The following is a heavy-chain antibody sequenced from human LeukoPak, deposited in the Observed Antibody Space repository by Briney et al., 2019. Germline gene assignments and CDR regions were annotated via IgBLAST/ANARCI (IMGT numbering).Heavy chain of an antibody. CDR2: ISGDGGLT. D-gene: IGHD3-10*01. Sequence: GGSLRLSCAASGFTFSDHGMHWVRQAPGKGLEWVSLISGDGGLTKYSDSVKGRFTISRDNSKNSLYLLMNSLRAEDTALYFCAKGAMVRAPFEYWGQGTLVTVSS. J-gene: IGHJ4*02. CDR1: GFTFSDHG. V-gene: IGHV3-43*02. CDR3: AKGAMVRAPFEY.